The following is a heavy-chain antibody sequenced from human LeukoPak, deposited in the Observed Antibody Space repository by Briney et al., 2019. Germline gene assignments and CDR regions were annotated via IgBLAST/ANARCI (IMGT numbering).Heavy chain of an antibody. CDR3: ARDHAYGSSGGGFDY. D-gene: IGHD3-22*01. Sequence: GGSLRLSCAASGSTFSSYSMNWVRQAPGKGLEWVSSISNSSSYIYYADSVKGRFTISRDNAKNSLYLQMNSLRAEDTAVYYCARDHAYGSSGGGFDYWGQGTLVTVSS. CDR2: ISNSSSYI. V-gene: IGHV3-21*01. J-gene: IGHJ4*02. CDR1: GSTFSSYS.